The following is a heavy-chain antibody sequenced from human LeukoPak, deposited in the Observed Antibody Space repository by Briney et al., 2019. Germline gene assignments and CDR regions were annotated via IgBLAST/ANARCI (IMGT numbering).Heavy chain of an antibody. Sequence: GGSLRLSCAASGFTFSSYWMTWVRQAPGKGLEWVANIKQDGSEEYYVDSVKGRFTISRDNAKNSLYLQMNSLRAEDTAVYYCARAVAGTSAHPSYYYYMDVWGKGTTVTVSS. CDR2: IKQDGSEE. CDR1: GFTFSSYW. CDR3: ARAVAGTSAHPSYYYYMDV. J-gene: IGHJ6*03. V-gene: IGHV3-7*01. D-gene: IGHD6-19*01.